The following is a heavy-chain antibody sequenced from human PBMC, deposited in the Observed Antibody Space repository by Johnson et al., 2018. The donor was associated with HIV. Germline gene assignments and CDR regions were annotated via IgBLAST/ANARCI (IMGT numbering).Heavy chain of an antibody. CDR2: ISYDGSNK. J-gene: IGHJ3*02. D-gene: IGHD2-8*01. CDR3: ARDRGYCTNGVCYYDAFDI. Sequence: QVQLVESGGGVVQPGRSLRLSCAASGFTFSSYAMHWVRQAPGKGLEWVAVISYDGSNKYYADSVKGRFTISRDNSKNSLYLQMNSLRAEDTAVYYCARDRGYCTNGVCYYDAFDIWGQGTMVTVS. V-gene: IGHV3-30-3*01. CDR1: GFTFSSYA.